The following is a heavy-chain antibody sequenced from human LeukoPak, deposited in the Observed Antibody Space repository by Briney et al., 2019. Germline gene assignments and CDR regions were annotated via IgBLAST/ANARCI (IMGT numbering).Heavy chain of an antibody. CDR2: IYYSGST. V-gene: IGHV4-39*07. Sequence: SETLSLTCTVSGGSITSSNYFWGWNRQSPGKGLEGLGSIYYSGSTNYNPSLKSRVTISVDTSKNQFSLKLSSVTAADTAVYYCARERVGGYYGSGSYYGETTYYFDYWGQGTLVTVSS. CDR1: GGSITSSNYF. J-gene: IGHJ4*02. CDR3: ARERVGGYYGSGSYYGETTYYFDY. D-gene: IGHD3-10*01.